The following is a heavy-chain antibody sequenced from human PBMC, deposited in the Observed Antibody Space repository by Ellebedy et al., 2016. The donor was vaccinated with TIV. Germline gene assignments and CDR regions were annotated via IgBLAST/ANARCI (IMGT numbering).Heavy chain of an antibody. Sequence: PGGSLILSCAASGFTFSNYWMNWVRQAPGKGLEWVASIKEDGSEKYYVDSVKGRFTISRDNAKNSLYLQMNSLRAEDTAVYFCARAGRWLQYFDYWGQGTLVTVSS. D-gene: IGHD5-24*01. V-gene: IGHV3-7*03. CDR3: ARAGRWLQYFDY. CDR1: GFTFSNYW. CDR2: IKEDGSEK. J-gene: IGHJ4*02.